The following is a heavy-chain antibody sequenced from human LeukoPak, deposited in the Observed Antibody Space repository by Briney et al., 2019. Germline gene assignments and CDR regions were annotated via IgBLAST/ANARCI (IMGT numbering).Heavy chain of an antibody. V-gene: IGHV3-33*08. CDR1: GFTFSSYW. D-gene: IGHD3-3*02. CDR2: IWYDGSNK. CDR3: ARGGDGPFYSYYGMDV. Sequence: QPGGSLRLSCAASGFTFSSYWMHWVRQAPGKGLEWVAGIWYDGSNKYYGDSVKGRFTISRDNSKNTLYLQMNSLRAGDTAVYYCARGGDGPFYSYYGMDVWGQGTTVTVSS. J-gene: IGHJ6*02.